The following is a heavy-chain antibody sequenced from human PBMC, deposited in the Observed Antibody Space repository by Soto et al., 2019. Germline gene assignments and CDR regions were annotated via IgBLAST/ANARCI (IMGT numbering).Heavy chain of an antibody. V-gene: IGHV3-48*02. Sequence: GALRLSCAASGFTFSSYSMNWVRQAPGKGLEWVSYISSSSSTIYYADSVKGRFTISRDNAKNSLYLQMNSLRDEDTAVYYCARNPVTIFGVVTQPKSYYYGMDVWGQGTTVTVSS. CDR2: ISSSSSTI. D-gene: IGHD3-3*01. J-gene: IGHJ6*02. CDR1: GFTFSSYS. CDR3: ARNPVTIFGVVTQPKSYYYGMDV.